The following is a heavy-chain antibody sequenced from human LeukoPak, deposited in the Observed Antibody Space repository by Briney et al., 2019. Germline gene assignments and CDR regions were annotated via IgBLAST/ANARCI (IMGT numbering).Heavy chain of an antibody. CDR2: IGGGGGDT. D-gene: IGHD3-16*01. CDR1: GFTSSSYI. J-gene: IGHJ4*02. V-gene: IGHV3-23*01. CDR3: AKGGRGTYDS. Sequence: PGGSLRLSCAASGFTSSSYIMAWVRQAPGKGQEWVSSIGGGGGDTYYADSVKGRFTIPRDNSKNTLSLQMNSLRADDTAVYYCAKGGRGTYDSWGQGTLVTVSS.